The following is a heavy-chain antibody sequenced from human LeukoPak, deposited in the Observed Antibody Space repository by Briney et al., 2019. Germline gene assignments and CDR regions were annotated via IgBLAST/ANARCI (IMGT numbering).Heavy chain of an antibody. CDR1: GLTVSNHW. J-gene: IGHJ6*02. Sequence: PGGSLRLSCVASGLTVSNHWMSWVRQAPGKGLEWVANIREERGQEYYVDSVKGRFTISKNSAKNSLYLQMNTLRVEDTAMYYCARDMRLEQWLVSYYYYGMDVWGQGTTVTVSS. CDR3: ARDMRLEQWLVSYYYYGMDV. CDR2: IREERGQE. D-gene: IGHD6-19*01. V-gene: IGHV3-7*03.